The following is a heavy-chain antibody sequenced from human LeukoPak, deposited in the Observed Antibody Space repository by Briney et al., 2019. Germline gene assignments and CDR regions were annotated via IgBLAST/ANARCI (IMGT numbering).Heavy chain of an antibody. D-gene: IGHD4-23*01. V-gene: IGHV4-34*01. J-gene: IGHJ4*02. Sequence: SETLSLACAVYGGSFSGYYWSWIRQPPGKGLEWIGEINHSGSTNYNPSLKSRVTISVDTSKNQFSLKLSSVTAADTAVYYCARGRGTTVVTDWGQGTLVTVSS. CDR1: GGSFSGYY. CDR2: INHSGST. CDR3: ARGRGTTVVTD.